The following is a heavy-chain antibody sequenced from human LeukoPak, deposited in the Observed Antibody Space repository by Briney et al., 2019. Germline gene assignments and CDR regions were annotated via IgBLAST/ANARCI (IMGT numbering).Heavy chain of an antibody. Sequence: PGGSLRLSCAASGFTFSSYAMHWVRQAPGKGLEWVALISYDGSNKYYADSVKGRFTISRDNSKNTLYLQMNSLRAEDTAVYYCARGTGGRVATISYYYYGMAVWGQGTMVTVSS. CDR3: ARGTGGRVATISYYYYGMAV. V-gene: IGHV3-30-3*01. D-gene: IGHD5-12*01. CDR1: GFTFSSYA. CDR2: ISYDGSNK. J-gene: IGHJ6*02.